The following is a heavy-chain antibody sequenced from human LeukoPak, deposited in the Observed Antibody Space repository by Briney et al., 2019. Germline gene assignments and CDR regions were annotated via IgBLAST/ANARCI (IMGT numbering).Heavy chain of an antibody. Sequence: PSETLSLTCTVSGGSVSDYYWSWIRQSPGKGLEWIGYIYYTETSYNPSLKSRVTISVDTSKNQFSLKLSSVTAADTAVYFCARVVLGFSSGWLRGVPNYFDYWGQGTLVTVSS. D-gene: IGHD6-19*01. V-gene: IGHV4-59*02. CDR1: GGSVSDYY. CDR2: IYYTET. CDR3: ARVVLGFSSGWLRGVPNYFDY. J-gene: IGHJ4*02.